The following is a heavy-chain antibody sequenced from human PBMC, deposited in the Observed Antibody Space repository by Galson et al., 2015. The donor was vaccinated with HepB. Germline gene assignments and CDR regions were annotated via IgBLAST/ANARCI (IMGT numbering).Heavy chain of an antibody. V-gene: IGHV3-23*01. J-gene: IGHJ4*02. Sequence: SLRLSCAASGFTFSSYSMSWVRQAPGKGLEWVSSISGSGGSTYYADSVKGRFTISRDSSKNTVYLQMNSLRAEDTAVYYCAKVKWEPLPFDYWGRGTLVPVSS. D-gene: IGHD1-26*01. CDR3: AKVKWEPLPFDY. CDR2: ISGSGGST. CDR1: GFTFSSYS.